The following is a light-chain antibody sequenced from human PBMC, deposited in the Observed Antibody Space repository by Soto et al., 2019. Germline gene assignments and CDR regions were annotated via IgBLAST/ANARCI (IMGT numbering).Light chain of an antibody. CDR2: KAS. J-gene: IGKJ1*01. Sequence: DIQMTQSPSTLSASVGDRVTITCRASQRISSWLAWYQLKPGKAPNLLIYKASTLESGVPSRFSGSGSGTEFTLTISSLQHDDFATYYCQQYVNYPWTFGPGTKVEIQ. CDR1: QRISSW. V-gene: IGKV1-5*03. CDR3: QQYVNYPWT.